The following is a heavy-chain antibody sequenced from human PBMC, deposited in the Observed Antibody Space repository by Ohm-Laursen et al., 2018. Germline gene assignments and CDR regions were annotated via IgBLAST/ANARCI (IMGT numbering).Heavy chain of an antibody. Sequence: ASVKVSCKASGYTFTAYYIHWVRQAPGQGLEWMGWVNPSGGGTNYAPSYQGRVSMTSDTSTSTAYMELRSLRSDDTAVYYCARETVDYWGQGTLVTVSS. V-gene: IGHV1-2*07. J-gene: IGHJ4*02. CDR3: ARETVDY. CDR2: VNPSGGGT. CDR1: GYTFTAYY.